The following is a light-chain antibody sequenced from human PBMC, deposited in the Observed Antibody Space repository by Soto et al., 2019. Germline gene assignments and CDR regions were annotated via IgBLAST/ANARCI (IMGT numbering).Light chain of an antibody. CDR2: DVS. Sequence: QSALTQPASVSGSPGQSITISCTGTSSDVGGYNYVSWYQQHPGKAPKLIIYDVSKRPSGVPDRFSGSKSGNTASLTISGLQAEDEADFHCCSYAGSYTYVVFGGGTKLTVL. CDR1: SSDVGGYNY. V-gene: IGLV2-11*01. CDR3: CSYAGSYTYVV. J-gene: IGLJ2*01.